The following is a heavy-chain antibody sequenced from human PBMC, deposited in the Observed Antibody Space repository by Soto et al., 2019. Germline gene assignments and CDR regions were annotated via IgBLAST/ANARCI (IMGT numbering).Heavy chain of an antibody. D-gene: IGHD5-12*01. CDR1: GGSISGYY. Sequence: QLQLQESGPGLLRPSETLSLTCTVSGGSISGYYWSWVRQPPGKGLEWLGYIYYSGNTIYKPSLKTRLTISSDTSKNQFSLRLTSMTTADAAVYFCARGLGRSGRFDLWGRGTLVTISS. CDR2: IYYSGNT. V-gene: IGHV4-59*01. J-gene: IGHJ2*01. CDR3: ARGLGRSGRFDL.